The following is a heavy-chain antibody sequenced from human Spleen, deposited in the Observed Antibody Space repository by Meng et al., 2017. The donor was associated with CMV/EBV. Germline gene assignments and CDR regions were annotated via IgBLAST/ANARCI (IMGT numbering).Heavy chain of an antibody. CDR3: ARDFFYALGVADV. Sequence: SGVSINSGTYYWGWIRQPPGKGLEWIGRIYYSGSTYYNPSLKSRVTISVDTSKNQFSLKLNSVTAADTAVYYCARDFFYALGVADVWGQGTTVTVSS. J-gene: IGHJ6*02. D-gene: IGHD5/OR15-5a*01. V-gene: IGHV4-39*07. CDR2: IYYSGST. CDR1: GVSINSGTYY.